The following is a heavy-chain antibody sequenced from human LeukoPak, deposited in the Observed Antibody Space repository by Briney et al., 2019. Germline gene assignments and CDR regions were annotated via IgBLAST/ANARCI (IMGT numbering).Heavy chain of an antibody. D-gene: IGHD5-12*01. Sequence: PSETLSLTCTVSGGSISSYYWSWIRQPPGKGLEWIGYIYYIGSTNYNPSLKSRVTISVDTSKNQFSLKLSSVTAADTAVYYCARAKSGYSGYDWGFGGWYFDLWGRGTLVTVSS. J-gene: IGHJ2*01. V-gene: IGHV4-59*01. CDR3: ARAKSGYSGYDWGFGGWYFDL. CDR1: GGSISSYY. CDR2: IYYIGST.